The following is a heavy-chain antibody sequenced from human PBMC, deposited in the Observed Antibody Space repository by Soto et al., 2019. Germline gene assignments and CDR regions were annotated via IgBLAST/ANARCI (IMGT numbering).Heavy chain of an antibody. Sequence: QVQLQESGPGLVKPSETLSLTCTVSGDSISRYYWSWIRLSPGKGLEWIGYIYYSGETNYNPSDKSRGTISVDRTKNQFSLKLSLVTAADTAVYYCARDQGGEFLKGSGMDVWGQGTTVTVSS. CDR3: ARDQGGEFLKGSGMDV. V-gene: IGHV4-59*01. D-gene: IGHD3-10*01. CDR2: IYYSGET. J-gene: IGHJ6*02. CDR1: GDSISRYY.